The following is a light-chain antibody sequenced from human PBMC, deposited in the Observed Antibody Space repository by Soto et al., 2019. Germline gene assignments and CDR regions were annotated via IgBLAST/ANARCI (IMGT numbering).Light chain of an antibody. CDR2: GAS. J-gene: IGKJ1*01. Sequence: EIMMTQSPATLSVSPGERATLSCRASQSVSSNLAWYQQKPGQAPRLLIYGASTRATGIPARFSGSRSGTEFTLTISSLQSEDFAVYYCQQYNNWPPWTFGQGTKVDIK. CDR1: QSVSSN. V-gene: IGKV3-15*01. CDR3: QQYNNWPPWT.